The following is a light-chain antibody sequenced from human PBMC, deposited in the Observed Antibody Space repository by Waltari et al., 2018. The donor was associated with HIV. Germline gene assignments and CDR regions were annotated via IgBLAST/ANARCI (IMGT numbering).Light chain of an antibody. CDR3: QSADSSGTYRGV. V-gene: IGLV3-25*03. CDR2: KDS. CDR1: ALPKQY. Sequence: SYELTQPPSVSVSPGQTARITCSGDALPKQYAYWYQQKPGQAPALVIYKDSGRPSGIPERFSGSSSGTTVTLTISGVQAEDEADYYCQSADSSGTYRGVFGGGTKLTVL. J-gene: IGLJ2*01.